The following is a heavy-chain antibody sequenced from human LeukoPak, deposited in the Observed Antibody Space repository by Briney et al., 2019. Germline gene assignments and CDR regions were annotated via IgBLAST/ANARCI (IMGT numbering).Heavy chain of an antibody. CDR2: ISGSGGST. CDR1: GFTFSSYA. J-gene: IGHJ4*02. Sequence: QSGGSLRLSCAASGFTFSSYAMSWVRQAPGKGLEWVSGISGSGGSTYYADSVKGRFTISRDNAKKTLYLQMNSLTAEDTAVYYCAKDSCSGGSCYEDYWGQGTLVTVSP. D-gene: IGHD2-15*01. CDR3: AKDSCSGGSCYEDY. V-gene: IGHV3-23*01.